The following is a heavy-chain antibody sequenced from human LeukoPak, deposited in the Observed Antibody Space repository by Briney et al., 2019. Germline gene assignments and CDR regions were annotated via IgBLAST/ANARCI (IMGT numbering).Heavy chain of an antibody. V-gene: IGHV3-30-3*01. J-gene: IGHJ4*02. CDR1: GFTFSSYA. CDR2: ISYDGSNK. CDR3: ARAAMVTGDALDY. D-gene: IGHD5-18*01. Sequence: GGSLRLSCAASGFTFSSYAMHWVRQAPGKGLEWVAVISYDGSNKYYADSVKGRFTISRDNSKNTLYLQMNSLRAEDTAVYYCARAAMVTGDALDYWGQGTLVTVSS.